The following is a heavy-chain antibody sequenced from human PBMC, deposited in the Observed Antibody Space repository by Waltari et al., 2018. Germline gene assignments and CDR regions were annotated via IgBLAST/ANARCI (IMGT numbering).Heavy chain of an antibody. CDR3: VIGAQHVSNWYASEYFQH. V-gene: IGHV3-74*01. J-gene: IGHJ1*01. D-gene: IGHD6-13*01. CDR2: INTDGSTT. Sequence: EVQLVESGGGLVQPGGSLRLSCAASGFTFSSYWMTWVRQAPGKGLVWVSDINTDGSTTNYADSVKGRFTISRDNAKNTLYLQMDSLRAEETAVYYCVIGAQHVSNWYASEYFQHWGQGTLVTVSS. CDR1: GFTFSSYW.